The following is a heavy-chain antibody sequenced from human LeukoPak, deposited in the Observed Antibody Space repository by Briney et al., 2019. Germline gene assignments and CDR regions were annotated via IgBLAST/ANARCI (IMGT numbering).Heavy chain of an antibody. D-gene: IGHD4-17*01. J-gene: IGHJ3*02. Sequence: SGPTLVNPTQTLTLTCTFSGFSLSTSGVGVGWIRQPPGKALEWLALIYWNDDKRYTPSLKSRLTITKDTSKNQVVLTMTKMDPLDTATYYCAHMVNTVTTSWGAFDIWGQGTMVTVSS. CDR2: IYWNDDK. CDR1: GFSLSTSGVG. CDR3: AHMVNTVTTSWGAFDI. V-gene: IGHV2-5*01.